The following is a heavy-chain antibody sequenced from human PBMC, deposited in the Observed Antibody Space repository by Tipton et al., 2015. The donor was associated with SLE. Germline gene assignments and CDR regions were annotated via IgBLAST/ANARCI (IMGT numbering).Heavy chain of an antibody. Sequence: TLSLTCAVSGGSISSGGYSWSWIRQPPGKGLEWIGYIYHSGSSNYNPSLKSRVTISVDKSKNQFSLKLSSVTAADTAVYYCARVGGGSYWPYFDYWGQGTLVTVSS. V-gene: IGHV4-30-2*01. D-gene: IGHD1-26*01. CDR1: GGSISSGGYS. CDR2: IYHSGSS. CDR3: ARVGGGSYWPYFDY. J-gene: IGHJ4*02.